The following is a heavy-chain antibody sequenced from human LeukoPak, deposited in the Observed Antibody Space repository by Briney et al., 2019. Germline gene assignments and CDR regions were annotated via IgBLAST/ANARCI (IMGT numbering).Heavy chain of an antibody. D-gene: IGHD3-10*01. Sequence: ASVKVSCKASGFTFTSSAVQWVRQARGQRLEWIGWTVVGSGNTNYAQKFQERVTITRDMSTSTAYMELSSLRSEDTAVYYCAASRLWFGEYPGAFDIWGQGTMVTVSS. V-gene: IGHV1-58*01. CDR2: TVVGSGNT. CDR1: GFTFTSSA. CDR3: AASRLWFGEYPGAFDI. J-gene: IGHJ3*02.